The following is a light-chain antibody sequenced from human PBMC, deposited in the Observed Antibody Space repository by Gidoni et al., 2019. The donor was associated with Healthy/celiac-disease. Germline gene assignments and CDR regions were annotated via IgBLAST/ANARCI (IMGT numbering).Light chain of an antibody. CDR1: QSISSW. CDR2: KAS. Sequence: DIQLTQSPSTLSASVGDRVNIPCRASQSISSWLAWYQQTPGKAPKLLIYKASSLESGVPARFSGSGSGTEFTLTISSLQPDDFATYYCQQYNSYDTFGQGTKLEIK. V-gene: IGKV1-5*03. CDR3: QQYNSYDT. J-gene: IGKJ2*01.